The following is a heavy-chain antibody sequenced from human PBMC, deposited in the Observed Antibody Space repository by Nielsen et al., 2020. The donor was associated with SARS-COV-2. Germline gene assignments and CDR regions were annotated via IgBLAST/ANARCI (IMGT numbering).Heavy chain of an antibody. V-gene: IGHV3-15*01. CDR2: IKSKIDGGTT. CDR3: ATVMYGWANYYYYTDV. J-gene: IGHJ6*03. Sequence: GESLKISCTVSGLTFRNAWMSWVRQAPGKGLEWVALIKSKIDGGTTEYAAPVKDRFIVSRDDSNSRLYLQMNDVKAEDTAVYYCATVMYGWANYYYYTDVWGKGTTVTVSS. CDR1: GLTFRNAW. D-gene: IGHD6-19*01.